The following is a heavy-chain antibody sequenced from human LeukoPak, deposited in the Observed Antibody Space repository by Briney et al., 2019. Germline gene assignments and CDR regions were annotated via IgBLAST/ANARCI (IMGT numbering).Heavy chain of an antibody. CDR3: ARHPNSGFDY. CDR2: IHSGGST. J-gene: IGHJ4*02. CDR1: GGSITGYY. V-gene: IGHV4-59*08. Sequence: SETLSLTCSVSGGSITGYYWSWIRQPPGKGLEWIGYIHSGGSTMYNPSLKSRVTVSVDKSKNQFSLKLSSVTAADTAVYYCARHPNSGFDYWGQGTLVTVCS. D-gene: IGHD6-19*01.